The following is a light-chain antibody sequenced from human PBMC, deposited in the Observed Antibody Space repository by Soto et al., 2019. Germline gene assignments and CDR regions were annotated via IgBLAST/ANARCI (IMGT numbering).Light chain of an antibody. CDR2: RAS. CDR3: QQYYTSPRP. J-gene: IGKJ1*01. V-gene: IGKV4-1*01. CDR1: QSVFYDSKKKNY. Sequence: DIVMTQSPDSLTVSLGERATINCKSSQSVFYDSKKKNYLTWYQVKPGQPPKLLFYRASTRASGVPDRFSGSGSGTDFTLTISSLQAEDVAVYYCQQYYTSPRPFGQGTKVEIK.